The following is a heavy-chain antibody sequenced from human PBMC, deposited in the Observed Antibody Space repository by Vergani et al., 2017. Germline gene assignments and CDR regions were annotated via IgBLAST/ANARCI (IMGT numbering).Heavy chain of an antibody. D-gene: IGHD2-21*02. CDR1: GFTFSSYS. Sequence: EVQLVESGGGLVKPGGSLRLSCAASGFTFSSYSMNWVRQAPGKGLEWLSSISSSSSYIYYADSVKGRFTISRDNAKNSLYLQMNSLRAEDTAVYYCARLATLAEGRLCGGDCHFDDWGQGTLVTVSS. CDR3: ARLATLAEGRLCGGDCHFDD. CDR2: ISSSSSYI. J-gene: IGHJ4*02. V-gene: IGHV3-21*01.